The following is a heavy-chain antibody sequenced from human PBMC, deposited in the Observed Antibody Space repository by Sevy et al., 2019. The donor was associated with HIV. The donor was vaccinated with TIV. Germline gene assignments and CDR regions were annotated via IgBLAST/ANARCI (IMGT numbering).Heavy chain of an antibody. CDR3: ARRGDNNWFDP. Sequence: SETLSLTCPVSGVSISGGAYYWGWIRQPPGKGLEWIGSISYTGSTYYNPSLKSRVTISVDTSKNQFSLKLTSVTAADTAVYYCARRGDNNWFDPWGQGTLVTVSS. J-gene: IGHJ5*02. CDR1: GVSISGGAYY. D-gene: IGHD2-15*01. V-gene: IGHV4-39*01. CDR2: ISYTGST.